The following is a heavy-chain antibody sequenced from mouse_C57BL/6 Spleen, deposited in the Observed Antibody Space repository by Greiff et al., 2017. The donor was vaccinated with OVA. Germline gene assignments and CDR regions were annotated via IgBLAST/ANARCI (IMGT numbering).Heavy chain of an antibody. V-gene: IGHV1-47*01. J-gene: IGHJ4*01. CDR2: FHPYNDDT. CDR3: ARSDYDDEYYAMDY. D-gene: IGHD2-4*01. Sequence: VKLQESGAELVKPGASVKMSCKASGYTFTTYPIEWMKQNHGKSLEWIGNFHPYNDDTKYNEKFKGKATLTVEKSSSTVYLELSRLTSDDSAVYYCARSDYDDEYYAMDYWGQGTSVTVSS. CDR1: GYTFTTYP.